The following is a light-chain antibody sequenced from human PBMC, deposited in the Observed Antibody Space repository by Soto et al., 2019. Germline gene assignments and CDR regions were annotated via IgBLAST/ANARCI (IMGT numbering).Light chain of an antibody. Sequence: DIVMTQSPDSLAVSLGERATINCTSSQSVLYSSNNRNYLAWYQQKPGQPPKLLIYWASTRDSGVPDRFSGSGSGTDFTLKISRVEAEDVGVYYCMQGTHWPPTFGQGTKVDI. CDR2: WAS. J-gene: IGKJ1*01. CDR3: MQGTHWPPT. CDR1: QSVLYSSNNRNY. V-gene: IGKV4-1*01.